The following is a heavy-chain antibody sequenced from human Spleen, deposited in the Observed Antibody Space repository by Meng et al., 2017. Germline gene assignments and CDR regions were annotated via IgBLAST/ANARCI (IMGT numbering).Heavy chain of an antibody. CDR2: IYYSGST. V-gene: IGHV4-31*01. Sequence: SETLSLTCTVSGGSISSGGYYWSWIRQHPGKGLEWIGYIYYSGSTYYNPSLKSLVTISVDTSKNQFSLKLSSVTAADTAVYYCARGYGSGSYYEYYFDYWGQGTLVTVSS. CDR3: ARGYGSGSYYEYYFDY. D-gene: IGHD3-10*01. J-gene: IGHJ4*02. CDR1: GGSISSGGYY.